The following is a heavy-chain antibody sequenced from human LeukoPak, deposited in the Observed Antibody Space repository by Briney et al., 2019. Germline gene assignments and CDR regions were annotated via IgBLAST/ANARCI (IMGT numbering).Heavy chain of an antibody. Sequence: PGGSLSLSCAASGFTFNNYAMNWVRQAPGKGLEWVSSISGGGETTYYPDSAKGRFTIFRNNYQHTLLLQMNLLRADDPAVYYCARDYADYVGYFFFDYWGQGTLVTVSS. D-gene: IGHD4-17*01. CDR1: GFTFNNYA. J-gene: IGHJ4*02. CDR3: ARDYADYVGYFFFDY. CDR2: ISGGGETT. V-gene: IGHV3-23*01.